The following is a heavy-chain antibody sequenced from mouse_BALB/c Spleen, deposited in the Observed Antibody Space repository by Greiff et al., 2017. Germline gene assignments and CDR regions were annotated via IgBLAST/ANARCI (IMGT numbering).Heavy chain of an antibody. D-gene: IGHD1-1*01. CDR2: ISSGSSTI. V-gene: IGHV5-17*02. J-gene: IGHJ4*01. CDR1: GFTFSSFG. Sequence: EVHLVESGGGLVQPGGSRKLSCAASGFTFSSFGMHWVRQAPEKGLEWVAYISSGSSTIYYADTVKGRFTISRDNPKNTLFLQMTSLRSEDTAMYYCARRYGSSYPYAMDYWGQGTSVTVSS. CDR3: ARRYGSSYPYAMDY.